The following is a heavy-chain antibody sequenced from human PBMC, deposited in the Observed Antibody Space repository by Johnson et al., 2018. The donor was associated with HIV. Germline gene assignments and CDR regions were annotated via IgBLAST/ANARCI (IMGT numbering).Heavy chain of an antibody. Sequence: QVQLVESGGGVVQPGGSLRLSCAASGFTFSSYGMHWVRQAPGKGLEWVAFIRYDGSNKYYADSVKGRFTVSRENARNSLYLQLNSLRAEDTAVYYCARDESGVRDDAFDIWGPGTMVTVSS. D-gene: IGHD5-12*01. CDR3: ARDESGVRDDAFDI. V-gene: IGHV3-30*02. J-gene: IGHJ3*02. CDR2: IRYDGSNK. CDR1: GFTFSSYG.